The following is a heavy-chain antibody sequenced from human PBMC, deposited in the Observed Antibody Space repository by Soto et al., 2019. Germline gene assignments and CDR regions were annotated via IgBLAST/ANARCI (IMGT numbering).Heavy chain of an antibody. CDR3: ARDTAAGDYYYYGMDV. J-gene: IGHJ6*02. V-gene: IGHV3-33*01. D-gene: IGHD6-13*01. CDR1: RFTFSTYG. Sequence: QVQLVESGGGVVQPGRSLRLSCAASRFTFSTYGMHWVRQAPGKGLEWVAVIWYDGSNEYYADSVKGRFTISRDNFKNTLYLQMNSLRAEDTAVYYCARDTAAGDYYYYGMDVWGQGTTVTVSS. CDR2: IWYDGSNE.